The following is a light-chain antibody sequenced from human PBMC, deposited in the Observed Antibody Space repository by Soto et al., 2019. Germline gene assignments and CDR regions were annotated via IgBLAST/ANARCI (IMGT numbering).Light chain of an antibody. V-gene: IGKV3-11*01. CDR1: QSVSSY. Sequence: EIVLTQSPATLSLSPGERVTLSCRASQSVSSYVAWFQHKPGQAPRHLIYDASNRATGIPARFSGSGSGTDFTLTISSLEPEDFAVYYCQQRSSWPLTFGGGTKVEIK. CDR2: DAS. CDR3: QQRSSWPLT. J-gene: IGKJ4*01.